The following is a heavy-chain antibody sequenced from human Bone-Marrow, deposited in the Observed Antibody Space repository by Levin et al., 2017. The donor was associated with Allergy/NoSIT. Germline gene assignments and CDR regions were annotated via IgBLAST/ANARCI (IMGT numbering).Heavy chain of an antibody. V-gene: IGHV3-48*04. D-gene: IGHD3-10*01. Sequence: GGSLRLSCAGSGLTFSGYSMNWVRQAPGKGLEWISYISSSSNTVYYADSVKGRFTMSRDNAKNSVYLQMDSLRAEDTAIYYCARDALFYYYGSGDWGQGTLVTVSS. CDR1: GLTFSGYS. CDR2: ISSSSNTV. J-gene: IGHJ4*02. CDR3: ARDALFYYYGSGD.